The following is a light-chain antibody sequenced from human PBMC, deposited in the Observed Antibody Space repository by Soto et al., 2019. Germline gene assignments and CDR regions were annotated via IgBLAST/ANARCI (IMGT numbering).Light chain of an antibody. Sequence: DIVLTQSPGTLSLSPGERATLSCRARQSVRSRYLAWYQQKAGQAPRLLIYDASRRATGIPDRFSGSGSGTDFTLTISRLEPEDFAVYYCQQYGSSVTFGGGTKVEIK. J-gene: IGKJ4*01. CDR3: QQYGSSVT. CDR1: QSVRSRY. V-gene: IGKV3-20*01. CDR2: DAS.